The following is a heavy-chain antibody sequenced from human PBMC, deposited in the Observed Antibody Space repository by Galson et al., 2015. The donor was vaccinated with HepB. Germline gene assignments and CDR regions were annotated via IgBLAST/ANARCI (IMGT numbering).Heavy chain of an antibody. V-gene: IGHV1-3*01. CDR3: ARGLLLWFGESKMRAEYFQH. D-gene: IGHD3-10*01. J-gene: IGHJ1*01. Sequence: SVKVSCKASGYTFTSYAMHWVRQAPGQRLEWMGWINAGNGNTKYSQKFQGRVTITRDTSASTAYMELSSLRSEDTAVYYCARGLLLWFGESKMRAEYFQHWGQGTLVTVSS. CDR2: INAGNGNT. CDR1: GYTFTSYA.